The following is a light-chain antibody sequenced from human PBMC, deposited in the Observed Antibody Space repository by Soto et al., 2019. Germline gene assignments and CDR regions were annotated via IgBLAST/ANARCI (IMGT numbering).Light chain of an antibody. CDR1: QGISSA. J-gene: IGKJ1*01. V-gene: IGKV1-13*02. CDR3: QQFNTYPRT. CDR2: DAS. Sequence: AIQLTQSPSSQSASVGDRVTITCRASQGISSALAWYQQRSGKAPKLLIYDASSLERGVPSRFSGSGSGTDFTLTISSLQPEDFATYYCQQFNTYPRTFGQGTKVEIK.